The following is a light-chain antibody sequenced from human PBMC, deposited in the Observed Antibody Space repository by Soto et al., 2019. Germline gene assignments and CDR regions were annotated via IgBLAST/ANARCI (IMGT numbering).Light chain of an antibody. CDR3: QQYNNWPPIT. CDR2: GAS. V-gene: IGKV3-15*01. J-gene: IGKJ5*01. CDR1: QSVSSN. Sequence: EIVMTQSPATLSLSPGERATLSCRASQSVSSNLAWYQQKPGQAPRLLIYGASTRATGIPARFSGSGSGTEFTLTISSLQSEDVSVYYCQQYNNWPPITFGQGTRLEIK.